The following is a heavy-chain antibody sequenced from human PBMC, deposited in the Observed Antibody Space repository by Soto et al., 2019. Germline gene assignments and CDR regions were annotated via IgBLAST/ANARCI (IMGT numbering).Heavy chain of an antibody. Sequence: QVTLKESGPVLVKPTETLTLTCTVSGFSLSNTRLGVSWIRQPPGKALEWLAHIFSNNEKSFNTSLKNRLTISQDTSKRQVVLTMTNMDPVDTATYYCARNFAGHYAMDVWGQGTTVTVSS. J-gene: IGHJ6*02. CDR3: ARNFAGHYAMDV. V-gene: IGHV2-26*01. CDR2: IFSNNEK. CDR1: GFSLSNTRLG.